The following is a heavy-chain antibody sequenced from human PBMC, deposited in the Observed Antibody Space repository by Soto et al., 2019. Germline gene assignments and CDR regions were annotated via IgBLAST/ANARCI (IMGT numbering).Heavy chain of an antibody. V-gene: IGHV1-8*02. CDR2: ISAYSGNT. CDR3: ARERSGVVDY. D-gene: IGHD3-3*01. Sequence: ASVKVSCEASGDTFTSYGISWVRQAPGQGLEWMGWISAYSGNTDYAQKFQGRVTMTRNTSISTAYMELSSLRSEDTAVYYCARERSGVVDYWGQGTLVTVSS. J-gene: IGHJ4*02. CDR1: GDTFTSYG.